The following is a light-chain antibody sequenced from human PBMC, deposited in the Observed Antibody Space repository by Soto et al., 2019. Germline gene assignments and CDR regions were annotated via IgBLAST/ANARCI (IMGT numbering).Light chain of an antibody. CDR2: DAS. Sequence: EIVLIQSPATLSLSPGERAILSCRASQSVGSNLAWYQQNPGQAPRLLIFDASNRATGIPARFSGSGSGTDFILAISSLEPEDFVVYYCQQHSNWPLTFGGGTKVDIK. V-gene: IGKV3-11*01. CDR1: QSVGSN. CDR3: QQHSNWPLT. J-gene: IGKJ4*01.